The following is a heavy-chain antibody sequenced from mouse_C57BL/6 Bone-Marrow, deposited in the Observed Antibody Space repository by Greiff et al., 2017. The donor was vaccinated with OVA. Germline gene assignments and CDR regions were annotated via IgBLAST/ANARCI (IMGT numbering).Heavy chain of an antibody. CDR2: ISDGGSYT. Sequence: EVKLVESGGGLVKPGGSLKLSCAASGFTFSSYAMSWVRQTPEKRLEWVATISDGGSYTYYPDNVKGRFTISRDNAKNNLYLQISHLKSEDTAMYYCARDERSHYYAMDYWGQGTSVTVSS. CDR1: GFTFSSYA. J-gene: IGHJ4*01. CDR3: ARDERSHYYAMDY. V-gene: IGHV5-4*01.